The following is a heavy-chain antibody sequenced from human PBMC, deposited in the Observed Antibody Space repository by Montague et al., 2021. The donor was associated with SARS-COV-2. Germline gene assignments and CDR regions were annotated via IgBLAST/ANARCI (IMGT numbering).Heavy chain of an antibody. J-gene: IGHJ6*02. CDR2: INHSGST. D-gene: IGHD2-2*01. V-gene: IGHV4-34*01. CDR3: ARVRAVPAAMRIFSLGRSYYGMDV. Sequence: SETLSLTCAVYGGSFSGYYWSWIRQAPGKGLEWNGEINHSGSTNYNPSLKSRVTISADTSKNQFSLKLSSVTAADTAVYYCARVRAVPAAMRIFSLGRSYYGMDVWGQGTTVTVSS. CDR1: GGSFSGYY.